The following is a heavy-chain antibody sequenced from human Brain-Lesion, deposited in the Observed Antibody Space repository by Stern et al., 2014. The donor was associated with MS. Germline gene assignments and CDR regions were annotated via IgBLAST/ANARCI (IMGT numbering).Heavy chain of an antibody. D-gene: IGHD2-21*01. Sequence: QVQLQQWGAGLLKPSETLSLTCGVYGGSFSGYYWTWIRHPPGKGLDWIGEINHSGRLNYNPSLESRVPMSVDTSKHQLSLRLSSATAADTAVYYCARDVGGAFDYWGQGTLVTVSS. V-gene: IGHV4-34*01. CDR1: GGSFSGYY. CDR2: INHSGRL. J-gene: IGHJ4*02. CDR3: ARDVGGAFDY.